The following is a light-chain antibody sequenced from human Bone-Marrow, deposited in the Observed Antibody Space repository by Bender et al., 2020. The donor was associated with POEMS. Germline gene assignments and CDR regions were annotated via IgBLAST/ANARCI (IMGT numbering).Light chain of an antibody. Sequence: QSALTQPASVSGSPGQSITISCTGTNSDVGGYNYVSWYQQHPGKAPKLMIYEVNKRPSGVSDRFSGSTSGNTASLTISGLQAEDEADYYCCSYAGSSTWVFGGGTRLAVL. J-gene: IGLJ3*02. CDR2: EVN. V-gene: IGLV2-23*02. CDR3: CSYAGSSTWV. CDR1: NSDVGGYNY.